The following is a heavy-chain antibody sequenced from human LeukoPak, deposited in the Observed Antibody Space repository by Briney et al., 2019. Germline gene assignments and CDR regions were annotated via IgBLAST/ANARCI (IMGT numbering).Heavy chain of an antibody. CDR1: GGSISSSSYY. CDR3: AGDYSNHYYGMDV. D-gene: IGHD4-11*01. J-gene: IGHJ6*02. Sequence: SETLSLTCTVSGGSISSSSYYWGWIRQPPGKGLEWIGSIYYSGSTYYNPSLKSRVTISVDTSKNQFSLKLSSVTAADTAVYYCAGDYSNHYYGMDVWGQGTTVTVSS. CDR2: IYYSGST. V-gene: IGHV4-39*01.